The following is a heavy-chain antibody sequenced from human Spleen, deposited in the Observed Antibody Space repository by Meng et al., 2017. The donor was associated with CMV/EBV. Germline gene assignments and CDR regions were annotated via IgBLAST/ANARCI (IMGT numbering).Heavy chain of an antibody. Sequence: SETLSLTCAVYGGSFSGYYWSWIRQPPGKGLEWIGEINHSGSTNYNPSLKSRVTISVDTSKNQFSLKLSSVTAADTAVYYCAREVREEPYSDWGQGTLVTVSS. CDR3: AREVREEPYSD. D-gene: IGHD1-14*01. V-gene: IGHV4-34*01. J-gene: IGHJ4*02. CDR1: GGSFSGYY. CDR2: INHSGST.